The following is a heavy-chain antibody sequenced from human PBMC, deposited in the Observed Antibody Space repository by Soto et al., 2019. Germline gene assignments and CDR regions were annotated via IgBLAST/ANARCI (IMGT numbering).Heavy chain of an antibody. D-gene: IGHD2-2*01. CDR1: GYTDTGYY. Sequence: QVQLVQSGAEVKRPGASVKVSCKASGYTDTGYYIHWVRQAPGQGLEWMGWINPDSGGTNSAQKFQGRVSMPRDASISTAYMDLTNLRSDDTAVYFCARVRLPAPGSPWGFWGQGSLVTVSS. V-gene: IGHV1-2*02. CDR3: ARVRLPAPGSPWGF. J-gene: IGHJ4*02. CDR2: INPDSGGT.